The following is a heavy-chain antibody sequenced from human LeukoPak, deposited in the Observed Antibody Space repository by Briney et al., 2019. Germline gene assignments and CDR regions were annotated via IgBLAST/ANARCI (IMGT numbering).Heavy chain of an antibody. D-gene: IGHD3-22*01. V-gene: IGHV3-53*01. Sequence: GGSLRLSCAASGFTVSSNYMSWVRQAPGKGLEWVSVIYSGGSTYYADSVKGRFTISRDNSKNTLYLQMNSLRAEDTAVYYCAKDRGLTMIDYWGQGTLVTVSS. J-gene: IGHJ4*02. CDR1: GFTVSSNY. CDR2: IYSGGST. CDR3: AKDRGLTMIDY.